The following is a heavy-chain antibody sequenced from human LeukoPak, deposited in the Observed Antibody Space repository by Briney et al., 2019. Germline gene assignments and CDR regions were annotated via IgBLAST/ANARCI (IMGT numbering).Heavy chain of an antibody. V-gene: IGHV4-31*03. J-gene: IGHJ4*02. CDR1: GGSISSGGYY. Sequence: KASQTLSLTCTVSGGSISSGGYYWSWIRQHPGKGLEWIGYIYYSGSTNYNPSLKSRVTISVDTSKNQFSLKLSSVTAADTAVYHCAREAMYSYGNNFDYWGQGTLVTVSS. CDR3: AREAMYSYGNNFDY. CDR2: IYYSGST. D-gene: IGHD5-18*01.